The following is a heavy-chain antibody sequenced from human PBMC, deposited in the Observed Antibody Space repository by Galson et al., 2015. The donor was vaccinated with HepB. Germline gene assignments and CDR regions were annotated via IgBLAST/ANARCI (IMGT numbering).Heavy chain of an antibody. V-gene: IGHV1-18*01. CDR3: VRGGISYSGTYFGVY. CDR2: ISGNNGNT. Sequence: SVKVSCKASGYTFTSYGISWVRQAPGQGLEWMGWISGNNGNTNCAQKLQGRVTMTTDTSTSTAYMELRSLRSDDTAVYYCVRGGISYSGTYFGVYWGQGTLVTVSS. D-gene: IGHD1-26*01. J-gene: IGHJ4*02. CDR1: GYTFTSYG.